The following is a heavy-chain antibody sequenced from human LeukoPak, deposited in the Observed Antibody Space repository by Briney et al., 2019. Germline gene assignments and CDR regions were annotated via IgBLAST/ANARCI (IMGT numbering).Heavy chain of an antibody. J-gene: IGHJ4*02. CDR1: GFTFSSYA. CDR3: AKDFESYSSSSSLNR. Sequence: TGGSLRLSCAASGFTFSSYATSWVRQAPGKGLEWVSAISGSGGSTYYADSVKGRFTISRDNSKNTLYLQMNSLRAEDTAVYYCAKDFESYSSSSSLNRWGQGTLVTVSS. D-gene: IGHD6-6*01. V-gene: IGHV3-23*01. CDR2: ISGSGGST.